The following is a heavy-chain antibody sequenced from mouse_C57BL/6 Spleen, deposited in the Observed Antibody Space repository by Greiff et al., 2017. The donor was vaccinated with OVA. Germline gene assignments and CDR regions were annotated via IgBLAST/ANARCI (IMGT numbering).Heavy chain of an antibody. Sequence: EVHLVESGPGLVKPSQSLSLTCSVTGYSITSGYYWNWIRQFPGNKLEWMGYISYDGSNNYNPSLKNRISITRDTSKNQFFLKLNSVTTEDTATYYCARSVPGMAMDYWGQGTSVTVSS. V-gene: IGHV3-6*01. J-gene: IGHJ4*01. CDR2: ISYDGSN. D-gene: IGHD5-1*01. CDR1: GYSITSGYY. CDR3: ARSVPGMAMDY.